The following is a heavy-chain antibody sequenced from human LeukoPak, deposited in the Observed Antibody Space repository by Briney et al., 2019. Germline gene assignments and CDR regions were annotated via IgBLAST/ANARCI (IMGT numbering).Heavy chain of an antibody. V-gene: IGHV3-9*01. CDR2: ISWNSGSI. CDR3: AKDKDDILTGYGGCDY. D-gene: IGHD3-9*01. CDR1: GFTFDDYA. J-gene: IGHJ4*02. Sequence: PGRSLRLSCAASGFTFDDYAMHWVREAPGKGLEWVSGISWNSGSIVYADSVKGRFTISRDNAKNSLYLQMNSLRAEDTALYYSAKDKDDILTGYGGCDYWGPGTLDTVSS.